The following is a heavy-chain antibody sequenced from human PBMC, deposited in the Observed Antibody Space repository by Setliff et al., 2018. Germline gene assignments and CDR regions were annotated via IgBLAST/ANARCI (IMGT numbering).Heavy chain of an antibody. D-gene: IGHD3-16*01. CDR1: GFTFVNYW. Sequence: QPGGSMRLSCAAAGFTFVNYWMHWVGQAPGKGLVWVSRVNSDGSSTIYADSVKGRFTISRDNAENTLYLQMNSLRPDDTALYYCATGGGQYFDLWGRGTLVTVSS. J-gene: IGHJ2*01. V-gene: IGHV3-74*01. CDR3: ATGGGQYFDL. CDR2: VNSDGSST.